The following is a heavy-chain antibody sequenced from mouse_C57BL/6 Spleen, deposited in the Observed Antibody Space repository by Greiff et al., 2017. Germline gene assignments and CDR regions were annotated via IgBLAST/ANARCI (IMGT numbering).Heavy chain of an antibody. Sequence: EVQLQQSGPELVKPGASVKISCKASGYTFTDYYMNWVKQSHGKSLEWIGDINPNNGGTSYNQKFKGKATLTVDKSSSTAYMELRSLTSADSAVYYCARGYFDVWGTGTTVTVSS. CDR3: ARGYFDV. CDR1: GYTFTDYY. J-gene: IGHJ1*03. V-gene: IGHV1-26*01. CDR2: INPNNGGT.